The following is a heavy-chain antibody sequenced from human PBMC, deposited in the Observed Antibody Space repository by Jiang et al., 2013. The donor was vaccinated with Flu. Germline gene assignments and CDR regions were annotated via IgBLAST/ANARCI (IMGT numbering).Heavy chain of an antibody. J-gene: IGHJ6*03. CDR1: GDSISSTSYY. CDR3: ARHPRGDVLYCLDV. D-gene: IGHD3-10*02. CDR2: VYHTGSA. V-gene: IGHV4-39*07. Sequence: ETLSLTCTVSGDSISSTSYYWAWIRQPPGKGLEWIGSVYHTGSAYYNPSLKSRVTLSLETSKNEFSLNLRSVTAADTAVYYCARHPRGDVLYCLDVWGKGTTVTVSS.